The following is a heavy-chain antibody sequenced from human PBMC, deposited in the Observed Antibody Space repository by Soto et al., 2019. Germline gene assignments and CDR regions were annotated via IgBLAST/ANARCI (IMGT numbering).Heavy chain of an antibody. CDR2: IYSGGST. J-gene: IGHJ6*02. CDR3: ARDSSTWLDDYYYYYGMDV. V-gene: IGHV3-53*01. D-gene: IGHD6-19*01. CDR1: GFTVSSNY. Sequence: GGSLRLSCAASGFTVSSNYMSWVRQAPGKGLEWVSVIYSGGSTYYADSVKGRFTISRDNSKNTLYLQMNSLRAEDTAVYYCARDSSTWLDDYYYYYGMDVWGQGTTVTVS.